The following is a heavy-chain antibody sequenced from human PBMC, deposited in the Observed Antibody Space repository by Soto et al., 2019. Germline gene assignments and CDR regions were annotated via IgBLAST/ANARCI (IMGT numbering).Heavy chain of an antibody. J-gene: IGHJ4*02. CDR3: ARQNNFDY. Sequence: SSETLSLTCTVSGASITSSYWNWIRQAPGKGLEWIGFVFHNGNTYYNPSLQGRATISLDTSKSQFSLNLNSVTAADTAVYYCARQNNFDYWGRGILVTVSS. CDR1: GASITSSY. V-gene: IGHV4-59*08. CDR2: VFHNGNT.